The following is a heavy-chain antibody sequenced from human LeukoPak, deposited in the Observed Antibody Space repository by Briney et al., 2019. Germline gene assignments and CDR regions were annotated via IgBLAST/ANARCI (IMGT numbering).Heavy chain of an antibody. V-gene: IGHV4-30-4*08. CDR1: GGSISSSSYY. D-gene: IGHD4-23*01. Sequence: SETLSLSCTVSGGSISSSSYYWGWIRQPPGKGLEWIGYIYYSGSTYYNPSLKSRVTISVDTSKNQFSLKLSSVTAADTAVYYCASISTVVLPGAFDIWGQGTMVTVSS. CDR2: IYYSGST. J-gene: IGHJ3*02. CDR3: ASISTVVLPGAFDI.